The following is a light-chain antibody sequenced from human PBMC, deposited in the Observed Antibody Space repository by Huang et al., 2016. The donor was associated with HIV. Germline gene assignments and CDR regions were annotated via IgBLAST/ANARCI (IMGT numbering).Light chain of an antibody. CDR2: DTS. Sequence: EIVLTQSPATLSLSPGERATLSCRASQSVSSFLAWYQQKPGQAPRLLIYDTSNRATGIPARFSDRGSGTDFTLTISSLEPEDFAVYYCQQRTNWPALTFGGGTKVETK. CDR3: QQRTNWPALT. V-gene: IGKV3-11*01. J-gene: IGKJ4*01. CDR1: QSVSSF.